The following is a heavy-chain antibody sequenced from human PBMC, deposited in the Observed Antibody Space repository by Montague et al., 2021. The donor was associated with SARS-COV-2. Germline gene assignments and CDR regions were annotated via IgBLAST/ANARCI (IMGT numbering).Heavy chain of an antibody. J-gene: IGHJ4*02. D-gene: IGHD1-1*01. CDR1: GGAISTSSFH. V-gene: IGHV4-39*01. CDR2: IYFSGSA. Sequence: SETLSLTCTVSGGAISTSSFHWGWVRQSPGKGLEWIATIYFSGSAYYNSSLKSRVSISIDTSKNKFSLRLTSVTAADTAVYYCARHAPFSDNYRRYPFNFDFWGQGTLVTVSS. CDR3: ARHAPFSDNYRRYPFNFDF.